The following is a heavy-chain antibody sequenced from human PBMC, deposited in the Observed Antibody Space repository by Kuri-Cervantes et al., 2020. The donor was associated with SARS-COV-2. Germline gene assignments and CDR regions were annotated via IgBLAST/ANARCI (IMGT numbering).Heavy chain of an antibody. Sequence: GESLKISCAASGFTFSSYGMHWVRQAPGEGLEWVALISHDGNNKYYVDSVKGRFTISRDNSKNSLYLQMNSLRSDDTAVYYCARGRPDYYDSSGYERGWFDPWGQGTLVTVSS. CDR2: ISHDGNNK. D-gene: IGHD3-22*01. CDR3: ARGRPDYYDSSGYERGWFDP. CDR1: GFTFSSYG. J-gene: IGHJ5*02. V-gene: IGHV3-30*03.